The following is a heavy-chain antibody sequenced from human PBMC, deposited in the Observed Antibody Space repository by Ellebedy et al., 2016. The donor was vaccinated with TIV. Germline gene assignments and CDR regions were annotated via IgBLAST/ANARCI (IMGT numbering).Heavy chain of an antibody. CDR2: FYPDGGT. D-gene: IGHD2-21*01. CDR1: GFTVATNH. Sequence: PGGSLRLSCAVSGFTVATNHMSWVRQAPGKGLHWVSDFYPDGGTYYHGSVKGRFAISRDNSKNTLYLQMNSLTVDDTAVYYCAREPVPTWAYDSWGQGTLVTVSS. J-gene: IGHJ4*02. V-gene: IGHV3-66*01. CDR3: AREPVPTWAYDS.